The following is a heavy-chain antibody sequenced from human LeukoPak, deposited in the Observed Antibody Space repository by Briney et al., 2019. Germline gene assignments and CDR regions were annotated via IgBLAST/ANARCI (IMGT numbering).Heavy chain of an antibody. CDR2: ISPSSTSM. D-gene: IGHD3-3*01. CDR1: GFTFSSYS. V-gene: IGHV3-48*01. J-gene: IGHJ5*02. Sequence: QTGGSLRLSCAASGFTFSSYSLNWVRQAPGKGLEWVSYISPSSTSMYYADSVKGRFTISRDNARNSLYLQMNSLSTEDTALYYCARDAASGNNWFDPWGQGTLVTVPS. CDR3: ARDAASGNNWFDP.